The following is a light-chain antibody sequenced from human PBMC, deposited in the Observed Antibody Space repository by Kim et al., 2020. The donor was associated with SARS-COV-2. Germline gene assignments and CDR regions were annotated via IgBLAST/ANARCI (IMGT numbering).Light chain of an antibody. CDR3: AAWDASLNVWV. J-gene: IGLJ3*02. V-gene: IGLV1-44*01. Sequence: ELTQPPSVSGTPGQRVTISCSGSTSNIGSGTVNWYQQLPGTAPKLLIYTNEQRPSGVPERFSGSTSGTSASLAISGLQSEDEADYYCAAWDASLNVWV. CDR1: TSNIGSGT. CDR2: TNE.